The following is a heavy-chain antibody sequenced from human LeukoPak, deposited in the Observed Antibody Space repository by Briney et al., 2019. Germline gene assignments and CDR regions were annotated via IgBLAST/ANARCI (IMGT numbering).Heavy chain of an antibody. Sequence: ASVKVSCKASGYTFISYGISWVRQAPGQGLEWMGWISAYNGNTNYAQKPQGRVTMTTDTSTSTAYMELRSLRSDDTAVYYCARDAFYYYGSGSYDPRFDYWGQGTLVTVSS. D-gene: IGHD3-10*01. CDR3: ARDAFYYYGSGSYDPRFDY. CDR1: GYTFISYG. CDR2: ISAYNGNT. V-gene: IGHV1-18*04. J-gene: IGHJ4*02.